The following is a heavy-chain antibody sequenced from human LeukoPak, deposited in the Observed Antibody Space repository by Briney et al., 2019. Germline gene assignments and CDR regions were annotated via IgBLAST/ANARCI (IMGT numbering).Heavy chain of an antibody. CDR1: GGSISSSSYY. D-gene: IGHD2-2*01. CDR2: IYYSGST. CDR3: TYLAPYCSSTCCYDLSDV. Sequence: SETLSLTCTVSGGSISSSSYYWGWIRQPPGKGLEWIGSIYYSGSTYYNPSLKSRVTISVDTSKNQFSLKLSSVTAADTAVYYCTYLAPYCSSTCCYDLSDVWGQGTTVTVSS. J-gene: IGHJ6*02. V-gene: IGHV4-39*01.